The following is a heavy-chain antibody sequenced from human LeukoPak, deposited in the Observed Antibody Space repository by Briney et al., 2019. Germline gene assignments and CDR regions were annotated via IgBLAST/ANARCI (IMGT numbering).Heavy chain of an antibody. J-gene: IGHJ3*02. CDR3: ARDPYKNLAYAFDI. V-gene: IGHV3-7*01. CDR1: GFTFSSYW. CDR2: IKQDGSEK. Sequence: PGGSLRLSCAASGFTFSSYWMSWVRQAPGKGLEWVANIKQDGSEKYYVDSVKCRFTISRDNAKNSLYLQMNSLRAEDTAVYYCARDPYKNLAYAFDIWGQGTMVTVSS. D-gene: IGHD1-14*01.